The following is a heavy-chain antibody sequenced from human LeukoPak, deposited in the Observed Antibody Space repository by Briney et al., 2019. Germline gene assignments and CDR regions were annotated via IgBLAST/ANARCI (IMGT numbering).Heavy chain of an antibody. CDR3: ARVDLLWFGVSLYGYYFDY. Sequence: PGGSLRLSCAVSGFTFGGYWMSWVRQAPGKGLEWVANIKQDGSEKYYVDSVKGRFTISRDNAKNSLYLQMNSLRAEDTAFYYCARVDLLWFGVSLYGYYFDYWGQGTLVTVSS. V-gene: IGHV3-7*01. CDR1: GFTFGGYW. D-gene: IGHD3-10*01. CDR2: IKQDGSEK. J-gene: IGHJ4*02.